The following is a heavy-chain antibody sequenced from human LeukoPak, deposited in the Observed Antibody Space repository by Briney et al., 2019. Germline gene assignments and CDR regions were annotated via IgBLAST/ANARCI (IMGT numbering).Heavy chain of an antibody. Sequence: ASVKVSCKASGYTFTGYYMHWVRQAPGQGLEWMGWINPNSGGTNYAQKFQGRVTMTRDTSISTAYMELSRLRSDDTAMYYCARDRVAATGNWFDPWGQGTLLTVSS. D-gene: IGHD2-15*01. CDR3: ARDRVAATGNWFDP. J-gene: IGHJ5*02. V-gene: IGHV1-2*02. CDR1: GYTFTGYY. CDR2: INPNSGGT.